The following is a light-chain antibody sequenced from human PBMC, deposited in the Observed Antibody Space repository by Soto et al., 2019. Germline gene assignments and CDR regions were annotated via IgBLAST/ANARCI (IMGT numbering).Light chain of an antibody. CDR1: QSVSNNY. V-gene: IGKV3-20*01. CDR2: GAS. Sequence: EIVLTQSPGTLSLSPGETATLSCRASQSVSNNYLAWYQQKPGQAPRLLIYGASNRDTGIPDRFSGSGSGTDFTLTISRLEPEEFAVYYCQQYGSSGTFGQGTKVEIK. J-gene: IGKJ1*01. CDR3: QQYGSSGT.